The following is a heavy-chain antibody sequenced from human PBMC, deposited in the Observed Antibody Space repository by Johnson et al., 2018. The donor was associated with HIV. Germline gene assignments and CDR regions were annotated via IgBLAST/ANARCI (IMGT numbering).Heavy chain of an antibody. Sequence: MLLVESGGGVVQPGRSLRLSCAVSGFTFSNYWMNWVRQAPGKGLEWVANIKEDGSDKYYVDSVKGRFTISRDNSKNTLYLQMNSLRDEDTAVYYCAKNFGKILAAGGLEVGDAFDIWGQGTMVTVSS. J-gene: IGHJ3*02. CDR3: AKNFGKILAAGGLEVGDAFDI. V-gene: IGHV3-7*01. D-gene: IGHD6-13*01. CDR1: GFTFSNYW. CDR2: IKEDGSDK.